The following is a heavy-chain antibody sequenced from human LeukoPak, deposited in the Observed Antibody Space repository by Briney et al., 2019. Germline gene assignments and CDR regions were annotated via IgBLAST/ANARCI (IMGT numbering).Heavy chain of an antibody. Sequence: ASVKVSCKASGYTFTSYGISWVRQAPGQGLEWRGCISAYNGNTNYAQKLQGRVTMTTDTSTSTAYMELRSLRSDDTAVYYCARAMVRGVSLFYYYYGMDVWGQGTTVTVPS. V-gene: IGHV1-18*01. CDR3: ARAMVRGVSLFYYYYGMDV. D-gene: IGHD3-10*01. J-gene: IGHJ6*02. CDR2: ISAYNGNT. CDR1: GYTFTSYG.